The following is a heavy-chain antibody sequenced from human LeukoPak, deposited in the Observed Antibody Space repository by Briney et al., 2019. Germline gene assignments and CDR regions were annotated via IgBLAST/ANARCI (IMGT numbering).Heavy chain of an antibody. D-gene: IGHD6-13*01. CDR2: ISSSGGST. J-gene: IGHJ4*02. CDR1: GFSFSSYA. Sequence: PGGSLRLSCSASGFSFSSYAMGWVRQAPGKGLEWVSTISSSGGSTDYADSVKGRFTSSTDNTKSTLYLQMNSLRAEDTAVYYCAKATFASSWNLYFDYWGQGTLVTVSS. CDR3: AKATFASSWNLYFDY. V-gene: IGHV3-23*01.